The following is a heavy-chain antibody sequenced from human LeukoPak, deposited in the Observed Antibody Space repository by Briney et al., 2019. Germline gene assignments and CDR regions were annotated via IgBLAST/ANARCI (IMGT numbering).Heavy chain of an antibody. CDR2: IYYSGST. D-gene: IGHD1-1*01. Sequence: SETLSLTCTVSGGSISSSSYYWGWVRQPPGKGLEWIGSIYYSGSTYYNPSLKSRVTISVDTSKNQFSLKLSSVTAADTAVYYCASLEWRAYKLVYWGQGTLVTVSS. V-gene: IGHV4-39*01. CDR1: GGSISSSSYY. J-gene: IGHJ4*02. CDR3: ASLEWRAYKLVY.